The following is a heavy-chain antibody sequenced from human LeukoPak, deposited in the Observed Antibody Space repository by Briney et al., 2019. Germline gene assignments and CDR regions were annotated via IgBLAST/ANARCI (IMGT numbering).Heavy chain of an antibody. V-gene: IGHV3-9*01. Sequence: GRSLRLSCAASGFTFDDYAIHWVRQVPGKGLEWVSGISWNSAKIGYADSVKGRFTISRDNAKKSAYLQMNSLRAEDTALYYCAKDMDAYSRSWSAIDFWGQGTLVTVSS. J-gene: IGHJ3*01. CDR1: GFTFDDYA. CDR3: AKDMDAYSRSWSAIDF. CDR2: ISWNSAKI. D-gene: IGHD6-13*01.